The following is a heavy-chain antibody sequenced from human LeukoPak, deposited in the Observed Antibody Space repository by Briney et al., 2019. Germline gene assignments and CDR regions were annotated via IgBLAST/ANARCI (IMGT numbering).Heavy chain of an antibody. CDR3: AKIPGDRPDD. D-gene: IGHD7-27*01. Sequence: SETLSLTCTVSGGSIISSYWTWIRQPPGKGLEWIGYMYNSGRTTNYNPSPKSRATISMDTSKNQFSLNLKSVTAADTAIYYCAKIPGDRPDDWGQGTLVTVS. CDR1: GGSIISSY. V-gene: IGHV4-59*03. J-gene: IGHJ4*02. CDR2: MYNSGRTT.